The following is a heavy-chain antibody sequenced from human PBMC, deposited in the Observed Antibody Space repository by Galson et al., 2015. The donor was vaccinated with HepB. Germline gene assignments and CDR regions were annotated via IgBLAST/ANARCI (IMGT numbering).Heavy chain of an antibody. D-gene: IGHD6-19*01. V-gene: IGHV4-39*01. Sequence: ETLSLTCTVSGGSISSSSYYWGWIRQPPGKGLEWIGSIYYSGSTYYNPSLKSRVTISVDTSKNQFSLKLSSVTAADTAVYYCARRGEQWLNPFDYWGQGTLVTVSS. CDR3: ARRGEQWLNPFDY. J-gene: IGHJ4*02. CDR1: GGSISSSSYY. CDR2: IYYSGST.